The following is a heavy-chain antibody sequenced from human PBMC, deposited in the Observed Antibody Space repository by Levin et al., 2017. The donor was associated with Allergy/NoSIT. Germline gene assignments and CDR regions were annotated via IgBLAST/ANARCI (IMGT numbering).Heavy chain of an antibody. V-gene: IGHV3-30*18. CDR3: AKQEWLVIFDY. CDR2: ISYDGSNK. J-gene: IGHJ4*02. Sequence: GGSLRLSCAASGFTFSSYGMHWVRQAPGKGLEWVAVISYDGSNKYYADSVKGRFTISRDNSKNTLYLQMNSLRAEDTAVYYCAKQEWLVIFDYWGQGTLVTVSS. D-gene: IGHD6-19*01. CDR1: GFTFSSYG.